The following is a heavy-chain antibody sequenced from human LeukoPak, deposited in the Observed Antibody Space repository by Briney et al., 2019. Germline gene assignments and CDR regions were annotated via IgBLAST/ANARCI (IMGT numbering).Heavy chain of an antibody. V-gene: IGHV1-69*01. CDR3: ARDLQLSRFLEWYYYYGMDV. J-gene: IGHJ6*02. CDR1: GGTFSSYA. Sequence: GASVKVSCKASGGTFSSYAISWVRQAPGQGLEWMGGIIPIFGTANYAQKFQGRVTITADESTSTAYMELSSLRSEDTAVYYCARDLQLSRFLEWYYYYGMDVWGQGTTVTVSS. D-gene: IGHD3-3*01. CDR2: IIPIFGTA.